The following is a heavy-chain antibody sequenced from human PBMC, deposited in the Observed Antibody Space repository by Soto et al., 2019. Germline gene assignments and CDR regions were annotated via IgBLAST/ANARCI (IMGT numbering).Heavy chain of an antibody. J-gene: IGHJ4*02. V-gene: IGHV3-23*01. Sequence: EVRLLESGGGLVQPGGSLRLSCAASGFSFSSYDMTWVRQAPGQGLEGVSSLSVTGGGPYYADSGRGRFTMSRDNSKNTLALEMSGLRADDSAVYYCAKGRETTTSAKFCFDNLGQGTLVTVAS. CDR2: LSVTGGGP. CDR3: AKGRETTTSAKFCFDN. CDR1: GFSFSSYD. D-gene: IGHD1-7*01.